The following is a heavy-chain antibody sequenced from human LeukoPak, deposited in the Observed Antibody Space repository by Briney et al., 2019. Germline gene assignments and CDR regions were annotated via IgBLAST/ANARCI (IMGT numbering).Heavy chain of an antibody. Sequence: SETLSLTCTVSGGSISSYYWSWVRQPAGKGLEWIGRIYTSGSTNYNPSLKSRVTMSVDTSKNKFSLKVTSVTAADTAVYYCARGYYDSSGYYTEFANWGQGTLVTVSS. J-gene: IGHJ4*02. V-gene: IGHV4-4*07. CDR3: ARGYYDSSGYYTEFAN. CDR1: GGSISSYY. D-gene: IGHD3-22*01. CDR2: IYTSGST.